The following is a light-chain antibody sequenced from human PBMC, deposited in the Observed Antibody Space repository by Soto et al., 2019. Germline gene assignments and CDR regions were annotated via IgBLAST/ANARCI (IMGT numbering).Light chain of an antibody. J-gene: IGKJ1*01. CDR3: QKSDSTWTWT. Sequence: DIQSTPSHSTLSASLGSRVPITDRAIPSIRSYLNWYQQKPGKAHKLLIYATSSLQSGLPSRFSGSGSGTDFTLTISSLKPEDLATYYCQKSDSTWTWTVGQGTTVEIK. CDR1: PSIRSY. CDR2: ATS. V-gene: IGKV1-39*01.